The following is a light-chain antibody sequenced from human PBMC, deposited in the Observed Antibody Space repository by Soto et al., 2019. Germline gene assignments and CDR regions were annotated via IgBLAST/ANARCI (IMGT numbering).Light chain of an antibody. CDR2: DVS. Sequence: QSALTQPRSVSGSPGQSVTISCIGTSSDVGTYNFVSWYRQLPGKAPKLMIYDVSERPSGVPDRFSASKSGNTASLTISGVQAEDEADYHCCSYAGPYTLYVFGTGTKVTVL. CDR1: SSDVGTYNF. V-gene: IGLV2-11*01. J-gene: IGLJ1*01. CDR3: CSYAGPYTLYV.